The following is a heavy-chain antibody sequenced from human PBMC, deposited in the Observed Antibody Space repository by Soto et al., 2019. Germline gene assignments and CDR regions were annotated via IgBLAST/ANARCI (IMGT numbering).Heavy chain of an antibody. CDR3: ARVKITRWLFDY. J-gene: IGHJ4*02. CDR2: IYYSGST. CDR1: GGSISSGDYY. V-gene: IGHV4-30-4*01. Sequence: QVQLQESGPGLVKPSQTLSLTCTVSGGSISSGDYYWSWIRQPPGKGLEWIGYIYYSGSTYYNPSLKRRVTRSEATSKNQFSLKLSSVTAADTAVYYCARVKITRWLFDYWGQGTLVTVPS. D-gene: IGHD5-12*01.